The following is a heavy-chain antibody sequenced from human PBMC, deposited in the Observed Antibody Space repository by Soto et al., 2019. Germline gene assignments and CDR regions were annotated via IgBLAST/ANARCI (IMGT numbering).Heavy chain of an antibody. J-gene: IGHJ4*01. CDR3: ATLNSFGSDF. CDR1: GLTFSNFW. Sequence: GGSLRLSCTVSGLTFSNFWMHWVRQAPGKGLVWVSRVTGDGTTTDYADSVKGRFTISRDNAKNTVFLQMNSLRAEDTAVYYCATLNSFGSDFWGHGTLVTVSS. CDR2: VTGDGTTT. V-gene: IGHV3-74*01. D-gene: IGHD3-3*01.